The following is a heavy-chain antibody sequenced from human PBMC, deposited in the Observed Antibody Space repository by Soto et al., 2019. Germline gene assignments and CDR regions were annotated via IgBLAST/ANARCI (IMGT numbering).Heavy chain of an antibody. V-gene: IGHV1-69*04. Sequence: ASVKVSCKASGGTFSSYTISWVRQAPGQGLEWMGRIIPILGIANYAQKFQGRVTITADKSTSTAYMELSSLRSEDTAVYYCARDIVATHENWFDPWGQGTLVTVSS. CDR1: GGTFSSYT. CDR3: ARDIVATHENWFDP. D-gene: IGHD5-12*01. CDR2: IIPILGIA. J-gene: IGHJ5*02.